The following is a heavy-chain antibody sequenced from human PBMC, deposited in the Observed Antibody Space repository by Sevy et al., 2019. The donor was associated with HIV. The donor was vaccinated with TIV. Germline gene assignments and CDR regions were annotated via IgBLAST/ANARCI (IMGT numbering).Heavy chain of an antibody. D-gene: IGHD3-16*01. J-gene: IGHJ4*02. CDR1: GFTFGDYA. Sequence: GGSLRLSCTASGFTFGDYAMSWVRQAPGKGLEWVGFIRSKAYGGTTEYAASVKGRFTISRDDSKSIAYLQMNSLKTEDTAVYYCTRGGGSDFRPSGYWGQGTLVTVSS. CDR3: TRGGGSDFRPSGY. CDR2: IRSKAYGGTT. V-gene: IGHV3-49*04.